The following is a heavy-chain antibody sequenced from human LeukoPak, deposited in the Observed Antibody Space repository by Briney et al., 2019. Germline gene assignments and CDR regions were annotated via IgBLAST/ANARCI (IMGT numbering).Heavy chain of an antibody. CDR2: INNYGTD. J-gene: IGHJ6*04. CDR3: ARVLPDHAPFDV. D-gene: IGHD2-2*01. Sequence: ASETLSLTCAVYGGPFNDQYWSWIRQPPGKGLEWIGEINNYGTDRYNPSLKSRVTISVDSSKNQFSLKLSSVTAADTAVYYCARVLPDHAPFDVWGKGTSVTISS. CDR1: GGPFNDQY. V-gene: IGHV4-34*01.